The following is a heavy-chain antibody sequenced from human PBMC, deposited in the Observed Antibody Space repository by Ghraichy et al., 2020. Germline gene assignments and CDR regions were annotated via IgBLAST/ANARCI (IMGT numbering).Heavy chain of an antibody. Sequence: SETLSLTCTVSGASITSNHWSWIRQPPGKGLEWIGNVYYGGSATTNPDLKSRVTIPMETSNNQYSLMLSSVTAADTAIYYCARDLGLSLWCQGTLVTVSS. V-gene: IGHV4-59*01. J-gene: IGHJ4*02. CDR1: GASITSNH. CDR2: VYYGGSA. CDR3: ARDLGLSL.